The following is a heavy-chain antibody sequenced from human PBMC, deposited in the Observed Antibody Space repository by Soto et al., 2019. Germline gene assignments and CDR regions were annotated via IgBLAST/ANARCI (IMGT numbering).Heavy chain of an antibody. D-gene: IGHD3-3*01. V-gene: IGHV4-34*01. Sequence: SETLCLTCAVDGGSFSGYYWSWIRQPPGKGLEWIGEINHSGSTNYNPSLKSRVTISVDTSKNQFSLKLSSVTAADTAVYYCARDNYDFWSGPPYIYGMDVWGQGTTVTVSS. J-gene: IGHJ6*02. CDR1: GGSFSGYY. CDR2: INHSGST. CDR3: ARDNYDFWSGPPYIYGMDV.